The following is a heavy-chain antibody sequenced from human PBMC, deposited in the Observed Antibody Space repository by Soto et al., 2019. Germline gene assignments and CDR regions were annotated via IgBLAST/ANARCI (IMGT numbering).Heavy chain of an antibody. D-gene: IGHD4-17*01. CDR1: GGSISSSNW. V-gene: IGHV4-4*02. Sequence: SETLSLTCAVSGGSISSSNWWSWVRQPPGKGLEWIGEIYHSGSTNYNPSLKSRVTISVDKSKNQFSLKLSSVTAADTAVFYCAKSFSHYGDSSGCFDPWGQGTLVTVSS. CDR3: AKSFSHYGDSSGCFDP. CDR2: IYHSGST. J-gene: IGHJ5*02.